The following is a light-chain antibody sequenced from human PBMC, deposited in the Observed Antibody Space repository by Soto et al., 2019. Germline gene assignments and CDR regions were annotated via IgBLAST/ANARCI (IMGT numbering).Light chain of an antibody. CDR1: SSNIGSNT. Sequence: QPVLTQPPSASGTPGQRVTISCSGSSSNIGSNTVNWYQQLPGTAPKLLIYSNNQWPSGVPDRFSGSKSGTSASLAISGLRSEDEADYYCAAWDDSLSGYVFGTGTKLTVL. V-gene: IGLV1-44*01. J-gene: IGLJ1*01. CDR3: AAWDDSLSGYV. CDR2: SNN.